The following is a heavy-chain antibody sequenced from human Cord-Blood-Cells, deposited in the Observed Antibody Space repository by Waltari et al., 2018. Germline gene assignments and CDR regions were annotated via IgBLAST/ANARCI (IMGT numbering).Heavy chain of an antibody. V-gene: IGHV4-39*01. Sequence: QLQLQESGPGLVKPSETLSLTCTVPGGPISSSSYYWGWIRQPPGKGLEWIGSIYYSGSTYYNPSLKSRVTISVDTSKNQFSLKLSSVTAADTAVYYCARFMVRGVIFDYWGQGTLVTVSS. CDR1: GGPISSSSYY. CDR2: IYYSGST. CDR3: ARFMVRGVIFDY. D-gene: IGHD3-10*01. J-gene: IGHJ4*02.